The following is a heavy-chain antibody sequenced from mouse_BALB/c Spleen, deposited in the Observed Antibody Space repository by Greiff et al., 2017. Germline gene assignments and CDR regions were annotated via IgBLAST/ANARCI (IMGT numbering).Heavy chain of an antibody. Sequence: QVQLKESGAELAKPGASVKMSCKASGYTFTSYWMHWVKQRPGQGLEWIGYINPSTGYTEYNQKFKDKATLTADKSSSTAYMQLSSLTSEDSAVYYCARRGAAYWGQGTLVTVSA. J-gene: IGHJ3*01. CDR1: GYTFTSYW. CDR3: ARRGAAY. CDR2: INPSTGYT. V-gene: IGHV1-7*01.